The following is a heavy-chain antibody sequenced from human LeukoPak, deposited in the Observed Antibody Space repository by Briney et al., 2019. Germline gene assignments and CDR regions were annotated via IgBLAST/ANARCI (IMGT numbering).Heavy chain of an antibody. D-gene: IGHD6-13*01. CDR2: ITHSGST. Sequence: SETLSLTCAVYGGSFSDSYWSWVRQPPGKGLEWIGEITHSGSTNYNPSLKSRVTISVDTSKNQFSLKLSSVTAADTAVYYCARLGGVAAAGTFDYYYYYYMDVWGKGTTVTVSS. CDR1: GGSFSDSY. CDR3: ARLGGVAAAGTFDYYYYYYMDV. V-gene: IGHV4-34*01. J-gene: IGHJ6*03.